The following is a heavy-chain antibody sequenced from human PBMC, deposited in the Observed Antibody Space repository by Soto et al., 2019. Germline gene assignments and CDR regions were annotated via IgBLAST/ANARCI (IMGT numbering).Heavy chain of an antibody. CDR2: INPSSGST. Sequence: GASVKVSCKASGYSFTTYYMHWVRQAPGQGLEWMGIINPSSGSTNYAQKFQGRVTMTTDKSTSTAYMELRSLRSDDTAVYYCARARRSGSYRSQYYYYGMDVWGQGTTVTVSS. CDR3: ARARRSGSYRSQYYYYGMDV. V-gene: IGHV1-46*01. D-gene: IGHD3-10*01. J-gene: IGHJ6*02. CDR1: GYSFTTYY.